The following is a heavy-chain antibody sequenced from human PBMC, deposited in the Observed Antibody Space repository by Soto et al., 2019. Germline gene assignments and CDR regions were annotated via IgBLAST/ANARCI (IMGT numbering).Heavy chain of an antibody. CDR1: GGSISSSSYY. D-gene: IGHD1-26*01. J-gene: IGHJ6*02. CDR2: IYYSGST. CDR3: ARGSGSYPMGYYYGMDV. Sequence: SETLSLTCTVSGGSISSSSYYWGWIRQPPGKGLEWIGSIYYSGSTYYNPSLKSRVTISVDTSKNQFSLKLSSVTAADTAVYYCARGSGSYPMGYYYGMDVCGQGTTVTVSS. V-gene: IGHV4-39*01.